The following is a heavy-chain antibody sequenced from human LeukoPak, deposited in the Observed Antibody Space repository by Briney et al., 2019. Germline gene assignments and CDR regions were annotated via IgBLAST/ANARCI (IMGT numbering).Heavy chain of an antibody. CDR3: ARTHYDFWSGYYNY. J-gene: IGHJ4*02. CDR1: GGSFSGYY. CDR2: INHSGST. D-gene: IGHD3-3*01. Sequence: SETLSLTCAVYGGSFSGYYRSWIRQPPGKGLEWIGEINHSGSTNYNPSLKSRVTISVDTSKNQFSLKLSSVTAADTAVYYCARTHYDFWSGYYNYWGQGTLVTVSS. V-gene: IGHV4-34*01.